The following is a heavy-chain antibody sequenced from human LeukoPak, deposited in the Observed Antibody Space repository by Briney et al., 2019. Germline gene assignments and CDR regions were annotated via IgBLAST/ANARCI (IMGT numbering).Heavy chain of an antibody. CDR3: ASPKGGRYHEGFDY. V-gene: IGHV3-23*01. J-gene: IGHJ4*02. CDR1: GFTLNNHA. D-gene: IGHD1-26*01. CDR2: ISDSGGNT. Sequence: GGSLRLSRAASGFTLNNHAMSWVRQAPGKGLEWVSAISDSGGNTYYADSVRGRFTISRDTSRNTLYVQINSLRAEDTAVYYCASPKGGRYHEGFDYWGQGTLVTVSS.